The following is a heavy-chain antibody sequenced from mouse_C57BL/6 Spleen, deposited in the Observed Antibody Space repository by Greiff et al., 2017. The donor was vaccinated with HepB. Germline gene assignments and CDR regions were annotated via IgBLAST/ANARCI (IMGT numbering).Heavy chain of an antibody. D-gene: IGHD2-1*01. CDR1: GYTFTDYN. Sequence: VQLQQSGPELVKPGASVKIPCKASGYTFTDYNMDWVKQSHGKSLEWIGDINPNNGGTIYNQKFKGKATLTVDKSSSTAYMALRSLTSEDTAVYYCARSGGNYEFYYAMDYWGQGTSVTVSS. CDR3: ARSGGNYEFYYAMDY. CDR2: INPNNGGT. V-gene: IGHV1-18*01. J-gene: IGHJ4*01.